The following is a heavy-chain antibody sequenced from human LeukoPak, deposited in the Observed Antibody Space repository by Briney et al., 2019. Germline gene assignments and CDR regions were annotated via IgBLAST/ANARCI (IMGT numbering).Heavy chain of an antibody. Sequence: GGSLRLSCAASGFTFSSYAMSWVRQAPGKGLEWVSAISGGTGSTYYADSVKGRFTISRDNSKNTLYLQMNSVSAEDTAVYYCAKGPLIGWYYFDSWGQGTLVTVSS. D-gene: IGHD2-15*01. CDR3: AKGPLIGWYYFDS. J-gene: IGHJ4*02. V-gene: IGHV3-23*01. CDR2: ISGGTGST. CDR1: GFTFSSYA.